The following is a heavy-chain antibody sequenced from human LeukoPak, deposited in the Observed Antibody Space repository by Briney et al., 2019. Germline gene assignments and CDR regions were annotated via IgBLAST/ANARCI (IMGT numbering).Heavy chain of an antibody. J-gene: IGHJ4*02. D-gene: IGHD3-22*01. CDR2: IYYSGST. Sequence: PSETLSLTCTVSGGSISSSSYYWGWIRQPPGKGLEWIGSIYYSGSTNYNPSLKSRVTISVDTSKNQFSLKLSSVTAADTAVYYCASMKHGYYLPGYFDYWGQGTLVTVSS. CDR1: GGSISSSSYY. V-gene: IGHV4-39*07. CDR3: ASMKHGYYLPGYFDY.